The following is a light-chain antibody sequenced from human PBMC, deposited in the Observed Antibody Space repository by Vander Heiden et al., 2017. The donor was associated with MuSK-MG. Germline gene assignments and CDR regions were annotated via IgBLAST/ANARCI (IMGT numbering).Light chain of an antibody. CDR3: CSYAGSSTGI. CDR2: EVN. CDR1: SGDVGNYDL. Sequence: QAALAQRSCVSASPAQSITISCTGTSGDVGNYDLVSWYQHHPGKAPKCTRYEVNKRPSGVSNRFSGSKSGNTASLTIAGLQAEDEADDYCCSYAGSSTGIFGGGTKLTVL. J-gene: IGLJ2*01. V-gene: IGLV2-23*02.